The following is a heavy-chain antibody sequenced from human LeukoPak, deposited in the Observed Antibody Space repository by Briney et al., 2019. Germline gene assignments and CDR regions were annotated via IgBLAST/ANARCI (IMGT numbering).Heavy chain of an antibody. CDR3: ARWGIAARLKIAFDI. D-gene: IGHD6-6*01. CDR1: GGSFSGYY. J-gene: IGHJ3*02. V-gene: IGHV4-34*01. CDR2: INHSGST. Sequence: PSETLSLTCAVYGGSFSGYYWSWIRQPPGKGLEWIGEINHSGSTNYNPSLKSRVTISVDTSKNQFSLKLSSVTAADTAMYYCARWGIAARLKIAFDIWGQGTMVTVSS.